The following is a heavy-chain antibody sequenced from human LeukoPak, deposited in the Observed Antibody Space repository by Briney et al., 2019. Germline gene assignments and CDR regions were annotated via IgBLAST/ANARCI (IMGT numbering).Heavy chain of an antibody. Sequence: SETLSLTCTVSGGSISSYYWSWIRQPPGKGLEWIGYIYDSGSTNDNPSLKSRVTISVDTPKNEFSLKLSSVTAADTAVYYCARLPYSSSWYFDYWGQGTPVIVSS. CDR1: GGSISSYY. D-gene: IGHD6-13*01. CDR2: IYDSGST. V-gene: IGHV4-59*01. J-gene: IGHJ4*02. CDR3: ARLPYSSSWYFDY.